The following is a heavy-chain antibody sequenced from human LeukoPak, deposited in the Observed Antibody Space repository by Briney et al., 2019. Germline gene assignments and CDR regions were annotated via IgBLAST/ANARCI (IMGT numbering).Heavy chain of an antibody. CDR2: IRYDGSNE. D-gene: IGHD3-10*01. Sequence: GGSLRLSCAASGFTFRSYGMHWVRQAPGKGLEWVAFIRYDGSNENYAVSVKGRFTISRDNSKNTLYLQMNSLRLEDTAVYYCAKHGSGSYEDWGQGTLVTV. V-gene: IGHV3-30*02. CDR3: AKHGSGSYED. J-gene: IGHJ4*02. CDR1: GFTFRSYG.